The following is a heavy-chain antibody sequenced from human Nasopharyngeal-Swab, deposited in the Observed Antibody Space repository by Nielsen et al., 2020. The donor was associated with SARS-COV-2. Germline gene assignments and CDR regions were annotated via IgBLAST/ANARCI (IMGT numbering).Heavy chain of an antibody. V-gene: IGHV3-23*01. CDR1: GFTFRNCA. CDR3: AKAYCSGAGCDYFDY. Sequence: GEFLKISCAAAGFTFRNCAMNWVRQAPGKGLQWVATITDSGYGTYYADSVKGRFTISRDNPKNTLYLQMNSLRAEDSAVYYCAKAYCSGAGCDYFDYWGQGTLVTVSS. D-gene: IGHD2-15*01. J-gene: IGHJ4*02. CDR2: ITDSGYGT.